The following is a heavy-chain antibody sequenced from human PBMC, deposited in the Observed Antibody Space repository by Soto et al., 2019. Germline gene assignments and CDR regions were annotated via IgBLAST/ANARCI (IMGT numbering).Heavy chain of an antibody. CDR3: ACLPMPRGPCDL. CDR1: GFTFSSSW. V-gene: IGHV3-74*03. Sequence: EVQLVESGGGLVQPGESLRLSCAASGFTFSSSWMHWVRQAPGKGLVWVSRINSDGSTTQYADSVRGRFTISRDNTKNTIFLEVNSLTIEDTAVYVCACLPMPRGPCDLWGQGTLVNVSS. J-gene: IGHJ4*02. D-gene: IGHD3-10*01. CDR2: INSDGSTT.